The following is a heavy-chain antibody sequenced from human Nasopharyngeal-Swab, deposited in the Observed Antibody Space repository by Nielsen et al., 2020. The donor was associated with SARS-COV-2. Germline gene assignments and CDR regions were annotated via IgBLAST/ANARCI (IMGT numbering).Heavy chain of an antibody. CDR3: ARGGGASILWFGESGQTAFDI. Sequence: ASVKVSCKASGYTFTSYGIIWVRQAPGQGLEWMGWISGYNGNTNYAQKLQGRVTMTTDTSTRTAYMELRSLRSDDTAVYYCARGGGASILWFGESGQTAFDIWGQGTMVTVSS. D-gene: IGHD3-10*01. V-gene: IGHV1-18*01. CDR2: ISGYNGNT. CDR1: GYTFTSYG. J-gene: IGHJ3*02.